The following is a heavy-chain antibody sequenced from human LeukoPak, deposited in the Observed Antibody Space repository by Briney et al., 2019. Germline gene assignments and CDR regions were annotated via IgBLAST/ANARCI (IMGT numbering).Heavy chain of an antibody. J-gene: IGHJ4*02. CDR2: IKEDGSEK. Sequence: GGSLRLSCAASGFSFSTAWLNWVRQAPGKGPEWVAYIKEDGSEKRYVDSVKGRFTISRDNAKNSLYLQMNSLRADDTAIYYCAKRQPYYFDYWGQGTLVTVSS. D-gene: IGHD1-1*01. CDR3: AKRQPYYFDY. V-gene: IGHV3-7*05. CDR1: GFSFSTAW.